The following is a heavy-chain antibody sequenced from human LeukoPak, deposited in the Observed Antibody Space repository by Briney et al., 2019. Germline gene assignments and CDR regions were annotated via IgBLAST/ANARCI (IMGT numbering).Heavy chain of an antibody. CDR2: FDREDGET. J-gene: IGHJ6*03. D-gene: IGHD6-19*01. Sequence: ASVRVSCKVSGYTFTELSIHWVRQAPGKGLEWMGGFDREDGETVDAQKFQGRVTMTEDTSTDTVYMELSSLRSEDTAVYYCASAIRAVAGTYIGYTDVWGKGTTVTVSS. CDR1: GYTFTELS. V-gene: IGHV1-24*01. CDR3: ASAIRAVAGTYIGYTDV.